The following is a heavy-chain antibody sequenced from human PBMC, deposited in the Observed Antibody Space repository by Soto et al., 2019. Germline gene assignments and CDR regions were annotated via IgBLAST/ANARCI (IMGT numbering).Heavy chain of an antibody. CDR1: GGTFSSYA. CDR2: IIPIFGTA. CDR3: AGEKAAAGKKLYYFAY. Sequence: QVQLVQSGAEVKKPGSSVKVSCKASGGTFSSYAISWVRQAPGQGLEWMGGIIPIFGTANYAQKFQGRVTITADDSTSTAYMELSSLRSEATAVYYCAGEKAAAGKKLYYFAYWGQGTLVTVSS. J-gene: IGHJ4*02. V-gene: IGHV1-69*01. D-gene: IGHD6-13*01.